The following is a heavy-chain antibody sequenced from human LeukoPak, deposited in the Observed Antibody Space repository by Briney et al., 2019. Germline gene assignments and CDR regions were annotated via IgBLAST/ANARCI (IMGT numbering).Heavy chain of an antibody. CDR2: IYISGST. CDR3: ARALNPLPGTYYFDY. V-gene: IGHV4-4*07. J-gene: IGHJ4*02. Sequence: PSETLSHTCTVSGASINSHYWSWIRQPAGKGLEWIGRIYISGSTNYNSSLQSRVTMSVDTSKNQFSLKLTSVTAADTAVYYCARALNPLPGTYYFDYWGQGTLVTVSS. CDR1: GASINSHY.